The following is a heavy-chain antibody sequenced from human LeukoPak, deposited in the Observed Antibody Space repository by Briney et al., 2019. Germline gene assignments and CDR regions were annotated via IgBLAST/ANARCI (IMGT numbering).Heavy chain of an antibody. CDR2: IYHSGST. V-gene: IGHV4-30-2*01. Sequence: PSETLSLTCTVSGGSISSGGYYWSWIRQPPGKGLEWIGYIYHSGSTYYNPSLKSRVTISVDRSKNQFSLKLSSVTAADTAVYYCARDSRGYYGSGDLWYFDYWGQGTLVTVSS. D-gene: IGHD3-10*01. J-gene: IGHJ4*02. CDR1: GGSISSGGYY. CDR3: ARDSRGYYGSGDLWYFDY.